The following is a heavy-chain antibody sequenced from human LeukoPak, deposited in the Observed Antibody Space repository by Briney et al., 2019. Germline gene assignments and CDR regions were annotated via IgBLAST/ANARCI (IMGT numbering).Heavy chain of an antibody. D-gene: IGHD3-10*01. CDR3: ARDRFGELPTVY. CDR1: GFTSSNYW. CDR2: INSGGST. Sequence: GGSLRLSCAASGFTSSNYWMSWVRQAPGKGLEWLSVINSGGSTYYADSVKGRFTISRDNSKNTLYLQMNSLRAEDTAVYYCARDRFGELPTVYWGQGTLVTVSS. J-gene: IGHJ4*02. V-gene: IGHV3-53*01.